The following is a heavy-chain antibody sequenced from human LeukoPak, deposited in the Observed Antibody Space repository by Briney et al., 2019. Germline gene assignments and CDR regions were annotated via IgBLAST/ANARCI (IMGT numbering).Heavy chain of an antibody. J-gene: IGHJ4*02. Sequence: SETLSLTCTVSGGSISTNYWSWIRQPPGRGLEWIGYVYYSGSTNYNPSLKSRVTISVDTSKNQFSLKLGSVTAADTAVYYCARDILSGTYDRFDYWGQGTLVTVSS. D-gene: IGHD1-14*01. CDR1: GGSISTNY. CDR3: ARDILSGTYDRFDY. V-gene: IGHV4-59*01. CDR2: VYYSGST.